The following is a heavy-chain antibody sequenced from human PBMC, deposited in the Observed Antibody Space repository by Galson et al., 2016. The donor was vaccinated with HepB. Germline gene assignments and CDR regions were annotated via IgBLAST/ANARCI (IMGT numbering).Heavy chain of an antibody. Sequence: SVKVSCKASGFTFTNSAVQWVRQTRGQRLEWIGWIVVGSGNTNYAQKFQERVTITRDMSTSTAYLELNSLRSEDTAIYYCAAEGLSGSYVADFWGQGTLVTVSS. CDR1: GFTFTNSA. J-gene: IGHJ4*02. CDR3: AAEGLSGSYVADF. CDR2: IVVGSGNT. V-gene: IGHV1-58*01. D-gene: IGHD1-26*01.